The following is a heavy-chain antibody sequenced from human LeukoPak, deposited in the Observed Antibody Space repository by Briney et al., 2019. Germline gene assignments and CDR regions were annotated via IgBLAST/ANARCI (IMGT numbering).Heavy chain of an antibody. Sequence: GGSLRLSCAVSVFSVSTHFMTWVRQAPGKGLEGVSVIYGGTPTYSPDPVTGRFTISRDISKNTLFLPMNRLRAEDTAMYFCARWMVNHPSVMDYWGQGIMVTVSS. CDR1: VFSVSTHF. CDR2: IYGGTPT. J-gene: IGHJ4*02. D-gene: IGHD1-14*01. V-gene: IGHV3-53*01. CDR3: ARWMVNHPSVMDY.